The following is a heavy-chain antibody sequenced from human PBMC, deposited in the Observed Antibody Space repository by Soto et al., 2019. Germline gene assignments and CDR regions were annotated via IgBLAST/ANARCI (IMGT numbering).Heavy chain of an antibody. V-gene: IGHV1-69*02. Sequence: GASVKVSCKASGGTFSSYTISWGRQAPGQGLEWMGRIIPILGIANYAQKFQGRVTITADKSTSTAYMELSSLRSEDTAVYYCARAVVPAAMLAFDIWGQGTMVTVSS. CDR3: ARAVVPAAMLAFDI. CDR2: IIPILGIA. D-gene: IGHD2-2*01. CDR1: GGTFSSYT. J-gene: IGHJ3*02.